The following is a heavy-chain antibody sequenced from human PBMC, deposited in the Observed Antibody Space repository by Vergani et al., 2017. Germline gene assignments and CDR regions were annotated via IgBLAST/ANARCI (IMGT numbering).Heavy chain of an antibody. Sequence: QVQLVESGGGLVKPGGSLRLSCAASGFTFSDYYMSWIRQAPGKGLEWVSYISSSGSTIYYANPVKGRFTISRDNAQNSLSLQMNSLRAEDTAVYYCARDHAEFFPGLLQQLVTYYYYGMDVGSQGSTVTVSS. CDR3: ARDHAEFFPGLLQQLVTYYYYGMDV. V-gene: IGHV3-11*01. CDR2: ISSSGSTI. D-gene: IGHD6-13*01. J-gene: IGHJ6*02. CDR1: GFTFSDYY.